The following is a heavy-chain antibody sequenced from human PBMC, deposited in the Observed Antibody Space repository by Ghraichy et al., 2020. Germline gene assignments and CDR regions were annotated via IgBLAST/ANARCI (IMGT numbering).Heavy chain of an antibody. V-gene: IGHV3-15*01. CDR3: TTAASRVRDYYYYYGMDV. CDR1: GFTFSNAW. D-gene: IGHD1-1*01. Sequence: GGSLRLSCAASGFTFSNAWMSWVRQAPGKGLEWVGRIKSKTDGGTTDYAAPVKGRFTISRDDSKNTLYLQMNSLKTEDTAVYYCTTAASRVRDYYYYYGMDVWGQGTTVTVSS. J-gene: IGHJ6*02. CDR2: IKSKTDGGTT.